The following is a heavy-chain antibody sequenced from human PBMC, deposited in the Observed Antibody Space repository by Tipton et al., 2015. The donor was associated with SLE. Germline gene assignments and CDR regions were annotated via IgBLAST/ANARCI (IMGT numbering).Heavy chain of an antibody. CDR3: ARGRSTSLPMDV. V-gene: IGHV4-59*12. D-gene: IGHD2-2*01. CDR2: IYYSGST. J-gene: IGHJ6*03. Sequence: TLSLTCTVSGGSISSYYWSWIRQPPGKGLEWIGYIYYSGSTNYNPSLKSRVTISADTSKNQFSLKLSSVTAADTAVYYCARGRSTSLPMDVWGKGTTVTVSS. CDR1: GGSISSYY.